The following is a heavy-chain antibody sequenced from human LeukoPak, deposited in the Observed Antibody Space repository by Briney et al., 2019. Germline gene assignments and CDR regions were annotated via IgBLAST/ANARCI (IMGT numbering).Heavy chain of an antibody. Sequence: SETLSLTCTVSGGSVSTYYWSWIRQPAGKGLEFIGRFFTSGTSGTTSYNPSLKSRVTMSLDTSKNQFSLKLSSVTAADTAVYYCAKGITMVRGVIITNGWIDYWGQGTLVTVSS. CDR3: AKGITMVRGVIITNGWIDY. CDR2: FFTSGTSGTT. D-gene: IGHD3-10*01. V-gene: IGHV4-4*07. CDR1: GGSVSTYY. J-gene: IGHJ4*02.